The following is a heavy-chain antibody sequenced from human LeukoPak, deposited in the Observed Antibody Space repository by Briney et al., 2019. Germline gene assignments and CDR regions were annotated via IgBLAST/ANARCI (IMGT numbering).Heavy chain of an antibody. V-gene: IGHV5-51*01. CDR3: ARRGCNGGSCYAY. J-gene: IGHJ4*02. CDR2: TYPGDSDT. D-gene: IGHD2-15*01. CDR1: GYSFSNDW. Sequence: GESLKISCKGSGYSFSNDWIGWVRQMPGKGLEWMGITYPGDSDTRYSPSFQGQVTISADKSISTAYLQWSSLGASDTAVYYCARRGCNGGSCYAYWGQGTLVTVSS.